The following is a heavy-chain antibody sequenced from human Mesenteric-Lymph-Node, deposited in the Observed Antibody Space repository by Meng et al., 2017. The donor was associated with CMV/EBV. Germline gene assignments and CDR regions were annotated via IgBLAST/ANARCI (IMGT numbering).Heavy chain of an antibody. CDR3: ARQKDGGPDY. J-gene: IGHJ4*02. Sequence: LSLPCTVSGGSISSYYWSWIRQPPGKGLEWIGYIYYSGSTNYNPSLKSRVTISVDTSKNQFSLKLSSVTAADTAVYYCARQKDGGPDYWGQGTLVTVSS. CDR1: GGSISSYY. V-gene: IGHV4-59*08. D-gene: IGHD2-15*01. CDR2: IYYSGST.